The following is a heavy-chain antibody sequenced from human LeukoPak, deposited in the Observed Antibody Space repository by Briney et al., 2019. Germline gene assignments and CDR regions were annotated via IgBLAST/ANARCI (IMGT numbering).Heavy chain of an antibody. D-gene: IGHD6-13*01. CDR1: GGSFSGYY. Sequence: SETLSLTCAVYGGSFSGYYWSWIRQLPGKGLEWIGEINHSGSTNYNPSLKSRVTISVDTSKNQFSLKLSSVTAADTAVYYCARGLRIAAIYYYYMDVWGKGTTVTVSS. V-gene: IGHV4-34*01. CDR3: ARGLRIAAIYYYYMDV. J-gene: IGHJ6*03. CDR2: INHSGST.